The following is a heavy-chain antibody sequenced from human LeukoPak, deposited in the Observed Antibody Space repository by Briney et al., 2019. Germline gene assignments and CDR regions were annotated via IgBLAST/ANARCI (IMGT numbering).Heavy chain of an antibody. CDR2: INQDGSEK. D-gene: IGHD2/OR15-2a*01. CDR3: TRVSTTDDY. V-gene: IGHV3-7*04. J-gene: IGHJ4*02. CDR1: GFTFSTYW. Sequence: GGSLRLSCAASGFTFSTYWMSWVRQAPGKGLECVANINQDGSEKYYVDSVKGRFTISRDNAKNTLYLQMDSLRAEDTAVYYCTRVSTTDDYWGQGTLVTVSS.